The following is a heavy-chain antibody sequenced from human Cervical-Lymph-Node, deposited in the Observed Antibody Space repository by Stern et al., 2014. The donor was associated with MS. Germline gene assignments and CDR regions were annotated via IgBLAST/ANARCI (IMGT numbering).Heavy chain of an antibody. D-gene: IGHD3-22*01. CDR3: ARLDDYDSSGYLY. CDR1: GYSFTNYW. CDR2: IYPGDSDT. V-gene: IGHV5-51*03. Sequence: VQLVQSGAEVKKPGESLKISCKGSGYSFTNYWIGWVRQMPGKGLEWMGIIYPGDSDTRYSPSFQGQVTPSGDKSNRQTHHEWSSLKASDTAMYYCARLDDYDSSGYLYWGQGTLVTVSS. J-gene: IGHJ4*02.